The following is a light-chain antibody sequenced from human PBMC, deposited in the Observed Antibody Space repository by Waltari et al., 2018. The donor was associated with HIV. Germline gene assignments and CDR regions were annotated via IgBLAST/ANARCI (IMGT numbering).Light chain of an antibody. J-gene: IGLJ3*02. V-gene: IGLV2-14*03. CDR3: TSPGV. Sequence: QSALTQPASVSGSPGQSITISCTGISSDAGVSWYQQLPGKAPKLMLYDVIKRAAGVPYRFSGSKSGNTASLTISGLQAEDEGDYYCTSPGVFGGGTKLTVL. CDR2: DVI. CDR1: SSDAGV.